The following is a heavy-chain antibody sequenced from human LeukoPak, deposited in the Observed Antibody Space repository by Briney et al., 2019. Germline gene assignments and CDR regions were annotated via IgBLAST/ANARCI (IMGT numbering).Heavy chain of an antibody. Sequence: PGGSLRLSCAASGFTFSSYAMSWVRQAPGKGLEWVSAISGSGGSTYYADSVKGRFTISRDNSKNTLYLQMNSLRAEDTAVYYCAKVSAGYCTNGVCYTGSYFDYWGQGTLVTVSS. D-gene: IGHD2-8*01. J-gene: IGHJ4*02. CDR2: ISGSGGST. CDR3: AKVSAGYCTNGVCYTGSYFDY. CDR1: GFTFSSYA. V-gene: IGHV3-23*01.